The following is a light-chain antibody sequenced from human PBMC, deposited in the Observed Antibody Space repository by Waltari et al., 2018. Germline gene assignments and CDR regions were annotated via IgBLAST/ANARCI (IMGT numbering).Light chain of an antibody. Sequence: SYELTQPPSVSVSPGQTASITCSGDKLGDKYASWYQQKPGQSPVLVIYQNTKRPSGIPERFSGSNSGNTATLTISGTQAMDESAEYCQAWDSSTGVFGGGTKLTVL. J-gene: IGLJ2*01. CDR1: KLGDKY. V-gene: IGLV3-1*01. CDR3: QAWDSSTGV. CDR2: QNT.